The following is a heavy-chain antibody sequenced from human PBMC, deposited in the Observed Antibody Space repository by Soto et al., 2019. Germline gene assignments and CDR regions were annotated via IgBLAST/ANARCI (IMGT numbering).Heavy chain of an antibody. CDR1: GDSVSSKSAA. CDR3: ARAATPQGPYFDD. J-gene: IGHJ4*01. V-gene: IGHV6-1*01. CDR2: TYYRSKWYN. Sequence: SQTLSLTCAISGDSVSSKSAAWNWIRQSPSRGLEWLARTYYRSKWYNDYAVSVRSRITVNPDTSKNQFSLQLNSVTPEDTAVYYCARAATPQGPYFDDWGKGATVTVSS.